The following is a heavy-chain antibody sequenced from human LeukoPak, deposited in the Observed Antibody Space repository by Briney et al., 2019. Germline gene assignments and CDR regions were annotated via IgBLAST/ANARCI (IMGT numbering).Heavy chain of an antibody. CDR2: INHSGST. CDR1: GGSISSSSYY. D-gene: IGHD3-10*01. CDR3: ARGRWFGELLPYYYYYGMDV. Sequence: SETLSLTCTVSGGSISSSSYYWGWIRQPPGKGLEWIGEINHSGSTNYNPSLKSRVTISVDTSKNQFSLKLSSVTAADTAVYYCARGRWFGELLPYYYYYGMDVWGQGTTVTVSS. V-gene: IGHV4-39*07. J-gene: IGHJ6*02.